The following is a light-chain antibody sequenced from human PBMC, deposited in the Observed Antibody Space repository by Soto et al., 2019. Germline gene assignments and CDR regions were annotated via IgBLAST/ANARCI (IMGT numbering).Light chain of an antibody. CDR3: SSYTSRNSLFV. J-gene: IGLJ1*01. CDR2: EVS. V-gene: IGLV2-14*01. Sequence: QSALTQPASVSGSPGQSITISCTGTSSDVGSSDYVSWYQQHPGKVPKLMIYEVSNRPSGVSNRFSASKSGNTAFLTISGLQAEDEADYYCSSYTSRNSLFVFGTGTNVTVL. CDR1: SSDVGSSDY.